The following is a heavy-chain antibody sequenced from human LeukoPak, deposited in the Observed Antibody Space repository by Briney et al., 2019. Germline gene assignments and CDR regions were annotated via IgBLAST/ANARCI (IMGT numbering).Heavy chain of an antibody. J-gene: IGHJ4*02. CDR1: GGSISSYY. V-gene: IGHV4-59*08. D-gene: IGHD3-3*01. CDR2: IYYSGST. CDR3: ARQSGYRDY. Sequence: SETRSLTCTVSGGSISSYYWSWIRQPPGKGLEWIGYIYYSGSTNYNPSLKSRVTISVDTSKNQFSLKLSSVTAADTAVYYCARQSGYRDYWGQGTLVTVSS.